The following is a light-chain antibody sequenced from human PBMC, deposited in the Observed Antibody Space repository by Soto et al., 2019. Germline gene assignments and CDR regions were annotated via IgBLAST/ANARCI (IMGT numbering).Light chain of an antibody. CDR3: QQFNNWPIT. CDR2: GDS. CDR1: QTVGSN. J-gene: IGKJ5*01. Sequence: VMPQSPAPLSVSPGAMATLSCRASQTVGSNLAWYQQKPGQAPRLLIYGDSTRATGIPARFSGSGSVTEFTLTISSLQSEDVAVDDCQQFNNWPITFGQGTRLEIK. V-gene: IGKV3-15*01.